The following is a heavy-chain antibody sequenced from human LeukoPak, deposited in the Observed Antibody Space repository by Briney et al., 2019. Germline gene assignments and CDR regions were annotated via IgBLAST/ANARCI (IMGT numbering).Heavy chain of an antibody. V-gene: IGHV3-23*01. CDR3: AKDRACSGGSCYLPDAFDI. D-gene: IGHD2-15*01. CDR2: ISGSGGST. CDR1: GFTFSSYA. J-gene: IGHJ3*02. Sequence: GGSLRLSCAASGFTFSSYAMSWVRQAPGKGLEWVSAISGSGGSTYYADSVKGRFTISRDNSKNTLYLQMNSLRAEDTAVYYCAKDRACSGGSCYLPDAFDIWGQGTMVTVSS.